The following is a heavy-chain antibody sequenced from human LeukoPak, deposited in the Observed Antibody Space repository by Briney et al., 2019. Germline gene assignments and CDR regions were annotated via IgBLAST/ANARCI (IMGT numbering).Heavy chain of an antibody. V-gene: IGHV3-13*04. CDR1: GFTFSSYD. J-gene: IGHJ4*02. CDR3: VRRLRGWSSGFDY. Sequence: PGGSLRLSCAASGFTFSSYDMHWVRQPIGKGLEWVSTIGAAGEMFYPGSVKGRSTVSRDDAKNSMYLQMSSLRAGDTAVYYCVRRLRGWSSGFDYWGQGILVTVSS. D-gene: IGHD6-19*01. CDR2: IGAAGEM.